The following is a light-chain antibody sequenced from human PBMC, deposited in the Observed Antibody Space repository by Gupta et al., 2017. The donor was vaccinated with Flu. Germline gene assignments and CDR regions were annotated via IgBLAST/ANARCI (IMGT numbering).Light chain of an antibody. J-gene: IGLJ1*01. CDR3: SSYTTTNTYV. CDR1: SSDVGRDKY. V-gene: IGLV2-14*01. Sequence: QSALTQPASVSGSLGQSITMSCTGTSSDVGRDKYVSWYQHHPGKVPKVLIYEGSSRPSGVSDRFSGSKSANTASLTISGLQAEDEADYYCSSYTTTNTYVFGSGTKVTAL. CDR2: EGS.